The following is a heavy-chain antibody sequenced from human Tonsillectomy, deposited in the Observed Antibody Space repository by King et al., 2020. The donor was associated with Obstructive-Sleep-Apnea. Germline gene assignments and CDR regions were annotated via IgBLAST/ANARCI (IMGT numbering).Heavy chain of an antibody. CDR3: AKDIEGSGRVSSFDS. V-gene: IGHV3-9*01. Sequence: VQLVESGGGLVQPGRSLRLSCAASGFTFHDFAMHWVRQAPGKGLEWVSGISWHSGSIGYADSVKGRFTISRDNAKNSLYLQMNSLRAEDTALYYCAKDIEGSGRVSSFDSWGQGTLVTVSS. CDR2: ISWHSGSI. D-gene: IGHD3-10*01. J-gene: IGHJ4*02. CDR1: GFTFHDFA.